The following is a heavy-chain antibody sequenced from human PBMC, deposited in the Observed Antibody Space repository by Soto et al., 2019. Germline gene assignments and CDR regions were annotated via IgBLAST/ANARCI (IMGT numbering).Heavy chain of an antibody. Sequence: GGSLRLSCAASGFTFSSYSMNWVRQAPGKGLEWVSSISSSSSYIYYADSVKGRFTISSDNAKNSLYLQMNSLRAEDTAVYYCASFRGGERYFDWLLLNWGQGTLVTVSS. CDR2: ISSSSSYI. J-gene: IGHJ4*02. V-gene: IGHV3-21*01. CDR1: GFTFSSYS. D-gene: IGHD3-9*01. CDR3: ASFRGGERYFDWLLLN.